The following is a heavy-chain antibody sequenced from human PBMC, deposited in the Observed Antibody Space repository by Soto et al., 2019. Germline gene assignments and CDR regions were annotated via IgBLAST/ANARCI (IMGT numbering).Heavy chain of an antibody. CDR1: GFTFSSYG. CDR3: ARGIYSLDY. J-gene: IGHJ4*02. V-gene: IGHV3-33*01. CDR2: IWYDGSNK. Sequence: QVQLVESGGGVVQPGRSLRLSCEASGFTFSSYGMHWVRQAPGKGLEWVAVIWYDGSNKYYADSVKGRFTISRDNSKNTLYRQMNSLRAEDTAVYYLARGIYSLDYWGQGTLGTVSS. D-gene: IGHD5-18*01.